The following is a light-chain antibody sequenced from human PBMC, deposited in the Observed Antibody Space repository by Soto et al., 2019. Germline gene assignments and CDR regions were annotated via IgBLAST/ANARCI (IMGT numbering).Light chain of an antibody. CDR1: QSVRSY. V-gene: IGKV3-11*01. J-gene: IGKJ2*01. CDR3: QQRSHWPPT. Sequence: EIVLTQSPATLSLSPGERATLSCRASQSVRSYLAWYQQKHGQAPRLLIYDASNRATGIPARFSGGGSGTDFTLTISSLEPEDFAVYYCQQRSHWPPTFGQGTKLEIK. CDR2: DAS.